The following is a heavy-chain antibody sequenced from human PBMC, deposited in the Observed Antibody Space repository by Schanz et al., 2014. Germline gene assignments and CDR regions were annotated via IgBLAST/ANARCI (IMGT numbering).Heavy chain of an antibody. J-gene: IGHJ5*02. D-gene: IGHD3-16*02. CDR1: GFTFSNNW. Sequence: LLVESGGGLVQPGGSLRLSCAASGFTFSNNWMHWFRQGPGKGLSWVARIDGEGSVTRYAESVKGRFTISRDNARNTVSLQMNSLRADDTAVYYCVRDECVISGVWFDPWGQGTLVTVSS. CDR3: VRDECVISGVWFDP. V-gene: IGHV3-74*01. CDR2: IDGEGSVT.